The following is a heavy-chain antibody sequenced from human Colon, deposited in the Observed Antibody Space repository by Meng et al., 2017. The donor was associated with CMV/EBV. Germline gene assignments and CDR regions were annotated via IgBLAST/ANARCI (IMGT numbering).Heavy chain of an antibody. CDR1: GGSISGYH. Sequence: SETLSLTCTVSGGSISGYHWSWIREPPGKGLEWIGYIYNSGTSNYNPSLKSRLTISLDTSKNKFSLKLSSVTAADTAVYYCARRSPPHNFGGKRGHYFDYWGQGTVVTVSS. D-gene: IGHD4-23*01. V-gene: IGHV4-59*01. J-gene: IGHJ4*02. CDR2: IYNSGTS. CDR3: ARRSPPHNFGGKRGHYFDY.